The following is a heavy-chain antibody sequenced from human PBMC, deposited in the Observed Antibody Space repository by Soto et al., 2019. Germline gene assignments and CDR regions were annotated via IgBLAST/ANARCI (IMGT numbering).Heavy chain of an antibody. CDR1: GGFISSYF. J-gene: IGHJ6*02. Sequence: SEALSVSYTVSGGFISSYFWSLSLQPAEKGLELSGYIDYSGSTNYNPSLKSRVTISVDTSKNQFSLKLSSVTAADTAVYYCARDGYYGSGNYGIGYYGMDVWGQGTTVTVSS. V-gene: IGHV4-59*01. CDR3: ARDGYYGSGNYGIGYYGMDV. CDR2: IDYSGST. D-gene: IGHD3-10*01.